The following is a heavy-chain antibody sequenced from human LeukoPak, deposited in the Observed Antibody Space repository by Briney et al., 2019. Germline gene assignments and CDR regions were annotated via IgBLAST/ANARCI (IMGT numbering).Heavy chain of an antibody. D-gene: IGHD5/OR15-5a*01. CDR2: ISSDSRFI. CDR3: ARDVSGLDAFDM. Sequence: GGSLRLSCTASGFSFSTYSMNWVRQAPGKGLEWVSSISSDSRFIYYADSVKGRVTISRDNAKNSLYLQMSSLRAEDAALYYCARDVSGLDAFDMWGQGTMVTVSS. CDR1: GFSFSTYS. V-gene: IGHV3-21*01. J-gene: IGHJ3*02.